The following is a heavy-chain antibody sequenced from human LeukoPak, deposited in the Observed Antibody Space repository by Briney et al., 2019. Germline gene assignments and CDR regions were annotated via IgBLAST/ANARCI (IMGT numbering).Heavy chain of an antibody. Sequence: PGGSLRLSCAASGFTFDTYGMSWVRQAPGKGLEWVSSISSNSANTYYADSVKGRFTISRDNSKNTLYMQMNSLRAEDTAVYYCAKDGTGCGGDCYSDYWGQGTLVTGSS. CDR2: ISSNSANT. J-gene: IGHJ4*02. V-gene: IGHV3-23*01. CDR3: AKDGTGCGGDCYSDY. CDR1: GFTFDTYG. D-gene: IGHD2-21*02.